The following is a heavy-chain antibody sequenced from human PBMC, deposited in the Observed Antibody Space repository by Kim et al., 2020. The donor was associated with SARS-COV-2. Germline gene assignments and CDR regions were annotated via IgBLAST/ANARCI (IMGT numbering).Heavy chain of an antibody. CDR2: ISHTGAST. Sequence: GGSLRLSCTASGFTFSNYAMTWVRHVAGEGLQWISSISHTGASTHSADSLKGRFTISRDNSESTVFLQMDRLAAEDTGIYYCAKNGRLGVTDSWGQGTLVTVSS. D-gene: IGHD7-27*01. CDR1: GFTFSNYA. J-gene: IGHJ4*02. CDR3: AKNGRLGVTDS. V-gene: IGHV3-23*01.